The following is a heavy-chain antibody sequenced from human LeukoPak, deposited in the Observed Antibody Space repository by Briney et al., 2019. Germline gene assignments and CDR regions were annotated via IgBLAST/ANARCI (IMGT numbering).Heavy chain of an antibody. Sequence: SVTLSLTCTVSGGSISSSSYYWGWIRQPPGKGLEWIGSIYYSGSTYYNPSLKSRVTISVDTSKNQFSLKQSSVTAADTAVYYCARIPDYGDYYFDYWGQGTLVTVSS. D-gene: IGHD4-17*01. J-gene: IGHJ4*02. CDR3: ARIPDYGDYYFDY. CDR1: GGSISSSSYY. CDR2: IYYSGST. V-gene: IGHV4-39*01.